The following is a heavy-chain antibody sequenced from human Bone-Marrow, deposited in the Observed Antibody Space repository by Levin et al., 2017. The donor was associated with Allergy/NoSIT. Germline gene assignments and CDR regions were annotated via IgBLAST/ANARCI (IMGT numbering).Heavy chain of an antibody. D-gene: IGHD3/OR15-3a*01. J-gene: IGHJ4*02. CDR1: GFTFKNAW. CDR3: TTEHIGWNGFLDLY. CDR2: IRSIVVGGIT. Sequence: GESLKISCAASGFTFKNAWMSWVRQAPGKGLEWVGRIRSIVVGGITEYAAPVKGRFTISRDDSENTLYLQMNSLRTDDTAVYYCTTEHIGWNGFLDLYWGQGTLVTVSS. V-gene: IGHV3-15*01.